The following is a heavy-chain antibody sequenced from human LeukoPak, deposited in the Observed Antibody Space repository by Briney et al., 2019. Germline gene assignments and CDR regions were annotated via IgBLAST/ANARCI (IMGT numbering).Heavy chain of an antibody. D-gene: IGHD5-12*01. J-gene: IGHJ4*02. CDR3: ARSSGYDCFDY. CDR2: ISTSGST. V-gene: IGHV4-61*02. CDR1: GGSISSGNYY. Sequence: PSETLSLTCSVSGGSISSGNYYWSWIRQPAGKGLEWIGRISTSGSTNYNPSFKSRVTISADTSKNQFSLKLNSVTAADTAVYYCARSSGYDCFDYWGQGTLVIVSS.